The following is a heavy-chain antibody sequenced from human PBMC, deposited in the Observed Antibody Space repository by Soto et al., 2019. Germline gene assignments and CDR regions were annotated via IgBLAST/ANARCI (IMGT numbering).Heavy chain of an antibody. J-gene: IGHJ5*02. CDR2: IDSDGSST. CDR1: GFTFSDYG. Sequence: GGSLRLSCGASGFTFSDYGMNWVRQAPGKGLVWVSRIDSDGSSTSYADSVKGRFTISRDNAKNTLYLQMNSLRAEDTAVYYCAKSNWFDPWGQGSLVTVSS. CDR3: AKSNWFDP. V-gene: IGHV3-74*01.